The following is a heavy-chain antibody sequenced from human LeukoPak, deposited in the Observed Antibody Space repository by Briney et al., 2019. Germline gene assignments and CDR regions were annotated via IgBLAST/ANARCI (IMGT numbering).Heavy chain of an antibody. Sequence: PGGSLRLSCAAPGFTFSSYAMHWVRQAPGKGLEWVAVISYDGSNKYYADSVKGRFTISRDNSKNTLYLQTNSLRAEDTAVYYCARDFLKTTVTTYWFDPWGQGTLVTVSS. D-gene: IGHD4-17*01. CDR2: ISYDGSNK. CDR3: ARDFLKTTVTTYWFDP. CDR1: GFTFSSYA. V-gene: IGHV3-30*01. J-gene: IGHJ5*02.